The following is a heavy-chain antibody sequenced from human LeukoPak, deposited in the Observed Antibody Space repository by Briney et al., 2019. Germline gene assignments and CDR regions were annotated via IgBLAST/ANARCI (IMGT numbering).Heavy chain of an antibody. CDR2: IGSDDSNK. J-gene: IGHJ4*02. V-gene: IGHV3-30*02. CDR1: GFTFSTYG. D-gene: IGHD1-26*01. Sequence: PGGSLRLSCVASGFTFSTYGMHWVRQAPGKGLEWVAKIGSDDSNKHYADSVKGRFTISRDNSKNTLYLQMNILRAEDTAVYYCAKDSQWGKVGPKGSYFDYWGQGTLVTVSS. CDR3: AKDSQWGKVGPKGSYFDY.